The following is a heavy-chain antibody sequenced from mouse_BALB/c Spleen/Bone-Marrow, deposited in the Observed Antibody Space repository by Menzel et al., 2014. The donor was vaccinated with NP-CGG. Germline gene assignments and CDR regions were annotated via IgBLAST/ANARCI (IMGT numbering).Heavy chain of an antibody. Sequence: QVQLRESGAELARPGASVKLSCKASGYTFTDYYINWVKQRTGQGLEWIGEIYPGSGNTYYNEKFKGKATLTADKSSSTAYMQLSSLTSEDSAVYLCARSRGYAWFAYWGQGTLVTVSA. CDR3: ARSRGYAWFAY. V-gene: IGHV1-77*01. J-gene: IGHJ3*01. D-gene: IGHD2-2*01. CDR2: IYPGSGNT. CDR1: GYTFTDYY.